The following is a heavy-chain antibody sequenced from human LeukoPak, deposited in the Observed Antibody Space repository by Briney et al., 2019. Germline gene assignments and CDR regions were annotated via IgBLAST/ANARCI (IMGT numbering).Heavy chain of an antibody. CDR3: ARVGGLLFYGMDV. CDR2: ISSSSSYI. J-gene: IGHJ6*02. CDR1: GFTFSSYS. Sequence: PGGSLRLSCAASGFTFSSYSMNWVRQAPGKGLEWVSSISSSSSYIYYADSVKGRFTISRDNAKNSLYLQMNSLRAEDTAVYYCARVGGLLFYGMDVWGQGTTVTVSS. V-gene: IGHV3-21*01.